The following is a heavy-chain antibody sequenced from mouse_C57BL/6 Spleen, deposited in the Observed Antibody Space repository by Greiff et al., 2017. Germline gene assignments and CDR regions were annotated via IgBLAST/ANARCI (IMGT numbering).Heavy chain of an antibody. J-gene: IGHJ2*01. Sequence: VQLQQSGAELVRPGASVKLSCTASGFNIKDDYMHWVKQRPEQGLEWIGWIDPETGDTEYASKFQGKATITADTSSNTAYLQLSSLTSEDTAVYYYTVITLGDYWGQGTTLTVSS. CDR2: IDPETGDT. CDR1: GFNIKDDY. V-gene: IGHV14-4*01. D-gene: IGHD1-1*02. CDR3: TVITLGDY.